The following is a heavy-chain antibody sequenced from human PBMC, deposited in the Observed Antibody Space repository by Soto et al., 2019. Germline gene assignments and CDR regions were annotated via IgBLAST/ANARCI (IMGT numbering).Heavy chain of an antibody. CDR3: ARARPWIYGMDV. CDR1: GFTFSSYS. V-gene: IGHV3-48*02. CDR2: ISSSSSTI. J-gene: IGHJ6*02. Sequence: EVQLVESGGGLVQPGGSLRLSCAASGFTFSSYSMNWVRQAPGKGLEWVSYISSSSSTIYYADSVKGRFTISRDNAKNSLYLQMNSLRDEDTAVYDCARARPWIYGMDVWGQGTTVTVSS. D-gene: IGHD1-1*01.